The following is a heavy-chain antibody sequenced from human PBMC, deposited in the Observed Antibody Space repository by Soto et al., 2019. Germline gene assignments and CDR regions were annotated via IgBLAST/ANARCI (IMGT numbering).Heavy chain of an antibody. J-gene: IGHJ3*02. CDR1: GGSFSDYY. CDR2: INHSGST. D-gene: IGHD1-26*01. V-gene: IGHV4-34*02. Sequence: QVQLQQRGAGLLKPSETLSLTCAVLGGSFSDYYWTWIRQPPGKGLEWIGEINHSGSTRYNPSLKSRLTLSVDTSTKEFSLNLSSVTAADTAAYHCVRGRAFMSRVAFDIWGQGTMVTVSS. CDR3: VRGRAFMSRVAFDI.